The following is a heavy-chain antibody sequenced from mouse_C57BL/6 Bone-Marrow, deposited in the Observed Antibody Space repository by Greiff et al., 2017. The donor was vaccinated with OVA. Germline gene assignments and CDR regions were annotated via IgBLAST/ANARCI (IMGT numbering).Heavy chain of an antibody. D-gene: IGHD2-5*01. CDR1: GFTITDYY. Sequence: VQLQQSGAELVRPGASVKLSCTASGFTITDYYMHWVKQRPEQGLEWIGWIDPEDGDTEYAPKLQGKATMTADTSSNTAYLQLSSLTSEDTAVYYCTRKNYSNYGFAYWGQGTLVTVSA. CDR3: TRKNYSNYGFAY. V-gene: IGHV14-1*01. CDR2: IDPEDGDT. J-gene: IGHJ3*01.